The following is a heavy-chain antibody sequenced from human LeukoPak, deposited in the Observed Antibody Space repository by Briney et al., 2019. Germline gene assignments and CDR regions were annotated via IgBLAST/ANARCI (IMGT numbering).Heavy chain of an antibody. CDR1: GFTFTNAW. V-gene: IGHV3-15*01. CDR3: TTRKLVTMVRGVIIAAPSFDY. Sequence: GGSLRLSCGASGFTFTNAWMSWVRQAPGKGLEWVGRIKSKTDGGTTDYAAPVKGRFTISRDDSKNTLYLQMNSLKTEDTAVYYCTTRKLVTMVRGVIIAAPSFDYRGQGTLVTVSS. D-gene: IGHD3-10*01. CDR2: IKSKTDGGTT. J-gene: IGHJ4*02.